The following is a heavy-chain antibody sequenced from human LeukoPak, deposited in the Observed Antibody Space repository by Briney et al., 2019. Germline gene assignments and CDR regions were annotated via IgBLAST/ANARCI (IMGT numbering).Heavy chain of an antibody. D-gene: IGHD3-16*02. CDR1: GFTFSSFW. V-gene: IGHV3-7*01. CDR2: IKQDGSEK. J-gene: IGHJ4*02. CDR3: ARVGGRYSPLGY. Sequence: GGSLRLSCAASGFTFSSFWLSWVRKAPGKGLEGVANIKQDGSEKYYVDSVEGRFTISRDNDKNSLFLQMTSLRAEDTAVYYCARVGGRYSPLGYWGQGTLVTVSS.